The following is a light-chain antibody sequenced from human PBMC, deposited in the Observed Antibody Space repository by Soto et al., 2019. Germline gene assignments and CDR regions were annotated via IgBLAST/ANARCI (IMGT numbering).Light chain of an antibody. CDR1: QSVSSSY. CDR3: QQYGSSPLT. J-gene: IGKJ4*01. V-gene: IGKV3-20*01. CDR2: GAS. Sequence: EIVLTQSPGTLSLSPGERATLSCRASQSVSSSYLAWYQQKPGQAPRLLIYGASSRATGIPDRFSGSGSGTDFTLTSSRLEPEDFAVYYCQQYGSSPLTFGGGNKVEIK.